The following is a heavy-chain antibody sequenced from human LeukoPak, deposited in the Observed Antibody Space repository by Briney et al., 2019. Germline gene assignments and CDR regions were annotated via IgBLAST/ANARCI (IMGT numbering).Heavy chain of an antibody. Sequence: GGSLRLSCAASGFTFSSYGMHWVRQAPGKGLEWVAVIWYDGSNKYYADSVKGRFTISRDNSKNTLYLQMNSLRAEDTAVYYCAKDSRGWQWVAEFDYWGQGTLVTVSS. V-gene: IGHV3-33*06. CDR2: IWYDGSNK. D-gene: IGHD6-19*01. J-gene: IGHJ4*02. CDR3: AKDSRGWQWVAEFDY. CDR1: GFTFSSYG.